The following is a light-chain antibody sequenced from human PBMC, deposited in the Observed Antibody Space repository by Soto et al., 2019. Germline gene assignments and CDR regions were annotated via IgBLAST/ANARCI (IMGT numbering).Light chain of an antibody. Sequence: QSVLTQPPSASGSPGQSVTISSTGTSNDVGGYKYVSWYQQHPGKAPKLMIYEVTQRPSGIPDRFSGSKSGNTAYLTVSGLQTDDEADYFCRSYAGTNDYVVFGGGTKLTVL. CDR3: RSYAGTNDYVV. CDR2: EVT. J-gene: IGLJ2*01. V-gene: IGLV2-8*01. CDR1: SNDVGGYKY.